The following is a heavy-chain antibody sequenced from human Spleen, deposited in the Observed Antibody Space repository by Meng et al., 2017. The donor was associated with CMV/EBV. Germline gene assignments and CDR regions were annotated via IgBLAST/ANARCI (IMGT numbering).Heavy chain of an antibody. CDR2: ITSSGGYM. J-gene: IGHJ6*02. CDR3: ARTGGTYSSSTYYFYYGGMDV. CDR1: GFIFSGYS. D-gene: IGHD3-22*01. Sequence: GGSLRLSCAASGFIFSGYSMNWVRQAPGKGLEWVSSITSSGGYMYYADSVKGRFTISRDNAKSSLILQMNSLRAEDTAVYYCARTGGTYSSSTYYFYYGGMDVWGLGATVTVSS. V-gene: IGHV3-21*01.